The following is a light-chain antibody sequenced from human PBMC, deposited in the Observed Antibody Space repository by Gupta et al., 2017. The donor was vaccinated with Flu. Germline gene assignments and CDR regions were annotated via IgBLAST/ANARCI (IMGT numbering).Light chain of an antibody. V-gene: IGLV1-47*01. J-gene: IGLJ2*01. CDR1: SSNIGSNA. CDR3: AAWDDILSGPI. CDR2: DNN. Sequence: QSVLTQPPSTSGTPGQRVTIPCSGSSSNIGSNAVSWYRHLPGTTPKLLIYDNNQWPSGVPDRFSGSKSGTSASLAISGLRSEDEADYYCAAWDDILSGPIFGGGTKLTVL.